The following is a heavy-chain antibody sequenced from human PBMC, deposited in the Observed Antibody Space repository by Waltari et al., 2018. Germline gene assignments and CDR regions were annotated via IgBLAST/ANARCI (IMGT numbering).Heavy chain of an antibody. Sequence: EVQLVESGGGLVQPGGSLRLSCAASGFTFSSYWMSWVRQAPGKGLEWVANIKQDGSEKYYVDSVKGRFTISRDNAKNSLYLQMNSLRAEDTAVYYCASPKGIIVGAFDIWGQGTMVTVSS. V-gene: IGHV3-7*01. CDR3: ASPKGIIVGAFDI. CDR1: GFTFSSYW. CDR2: IKQDGSEK. D-gene: IGHD2-15*01. J-gene: IGHJ3*02.